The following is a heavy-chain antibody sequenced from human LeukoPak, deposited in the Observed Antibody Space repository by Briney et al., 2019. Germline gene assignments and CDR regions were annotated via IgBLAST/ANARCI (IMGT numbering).Heavy chain of an antibody. CDR3: AISSSWYWFDP. Sequence: SETLSLTCAVSGYSISSGYYWCWIRQPPGKVLEWIGSIYHSGSTYYNPSLKSRATISVDTSKNQFSLKLSSVTAADTAVYYCAISSSWYWFDPWGQGTLVTVSS. D-gene: IGHD6-13*01. V-gene: IGHV4-38-2*01. CDR1: GYSISSGYY. CDR2: IYHSGST. J-gene: IGHJ5*02.